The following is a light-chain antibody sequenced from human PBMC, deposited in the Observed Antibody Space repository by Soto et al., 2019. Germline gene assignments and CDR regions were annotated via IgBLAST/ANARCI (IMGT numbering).Light chain of an antibody. V-gene: IGKV3-20*01. Sequence: VMTQSPATLSVSPGERATLSCRASQSVSNNYLAWYQQKPGQAPRLLIYDASSRATGTPDRFSGTGSATDFTLSIIRLEHEDFAVYYYHQDHRRPRTCAQGTNV. CDR1: QSVSNNY. J-gene: IGKJ1*01. CDR3: HQDHRRPRT. CDR2: DAS.